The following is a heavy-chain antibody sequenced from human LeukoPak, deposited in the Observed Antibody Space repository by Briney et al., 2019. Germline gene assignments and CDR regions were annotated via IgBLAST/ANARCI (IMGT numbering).Heavy chain of an antibody. D-gene: IGHD6-25*01. J-gene: IGHJ4*02. V-gene: IGHV3-53*01. CDR2: IYPGGST. CDR3: ARESSGYYLDY. Sequence: GGSLRLSCAASGFTVSSNYMSWVREAPGKGPECVSVIYPGGSTYYADSVKGRFTISRDDSKNTLYLQMNSLRAEDTAVYYCARESSGYYLDYWGQGTLVTVSS. CDR1: GFTVSSNY.